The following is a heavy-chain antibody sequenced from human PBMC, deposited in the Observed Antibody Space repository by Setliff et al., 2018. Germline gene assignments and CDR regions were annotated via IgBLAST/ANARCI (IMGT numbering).Heavy chain of an antibody. CDR1: GLTFNSYA. CDR2: ISSSSSYI. J-gene: IGHJ6*03. CDR3: ARDLNVDDCGGDCHLPFYYYYLDV. Sequence: GGSLRLSCAASGLTFNSYAMNWVRQAPGRGLEWVSSISSSSSYIFYAESLKGRFTISRDNAKNSLYLQINSLRADDTAVYYCARDLNVDDCGGDCHLPFYYYYLDVWGKGTTVTVSS. D-gene: IGHD2-21*02. V-gene: IGHV3-21*01.